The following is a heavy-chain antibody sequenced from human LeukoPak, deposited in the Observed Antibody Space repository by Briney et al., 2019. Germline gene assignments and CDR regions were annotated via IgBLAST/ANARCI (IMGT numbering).Heavy chain of an antibody. CDR1: GGSISSYY. D-gene: IGHD1-14*01. V-gene: IGHV4-4*07. CDR3: ARGTRYYYFDY. CDR2: IYTSGST. J-gene: IGHJ4*02. Sequence: SDTLSLTCTVSGGSISSYYWSWIRQPARKGLEWIGRIYTSGSTNYNPSLKNRVTMSVDTSKNQFSLKLSSVTAADTAVYYCARGTRYYYFDYWGQGTLVTVSS.